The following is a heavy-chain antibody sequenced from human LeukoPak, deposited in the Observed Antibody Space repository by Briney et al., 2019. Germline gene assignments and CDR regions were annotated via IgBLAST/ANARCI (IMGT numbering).Heavy chain of an antibody. V-gene: IGHV3-23*01. D-gene: IGHD3-16*01. CDR2: ISGRGDRT. J-gene: IGHJ4*02. CDR1: GFTFSTYA. Sequence: GGSLRLSCAASGFTFSTYAMSWVRQAPGKGLEWVSAISGRGDRTYYPDSVRGRFTISRDNSKNTLYLQMNSLRAEDTAIYYCAKERRGEGLFDYWGQGTLVTVSS. CDR3: AKERRGEGLFDY.